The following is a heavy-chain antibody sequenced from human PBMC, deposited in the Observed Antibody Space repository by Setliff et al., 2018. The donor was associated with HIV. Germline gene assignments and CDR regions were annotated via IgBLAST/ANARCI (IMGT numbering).Heavy chain of an antibody. CDR3: AKSPGFSGYGGSG. V-gene: IGHV4-61*01. CDR2: IHSSGST. Sequence: SETLSLTCTVSGDSINSGNYYWSWIRQPPGKGLEWIGNIHSSGSTNYNPSLKSRVTISVDTSKNQFSLKLTSVTAADTAVYYCAKSPGFSGYGGSGWGQGTLVTVS. J-gene: IGHJ4*02. CDR1: GDSINSGNYY. D-gene: IGHD5-12*01.